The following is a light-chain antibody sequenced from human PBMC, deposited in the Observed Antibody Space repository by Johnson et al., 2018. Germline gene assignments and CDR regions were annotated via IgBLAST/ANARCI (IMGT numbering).Light chain of an antibody. Sequence: QSVLTQPPSVSAAPGQKVTISCSGSSSNIGNNYVSWYQQLPGTAPKLLIYENNKRPSGIPDRFSGSKSGTSASLGITGLQTGHAVDYYCGTWDCSLCAGNVFGTGTTVTVL. CDR2: ENN. CDR3: GTWDCSLCAGNV. V-gene: IGLV1-51*02. J-gene: IGLJ1*01. CDR1: SSNIGNNY.